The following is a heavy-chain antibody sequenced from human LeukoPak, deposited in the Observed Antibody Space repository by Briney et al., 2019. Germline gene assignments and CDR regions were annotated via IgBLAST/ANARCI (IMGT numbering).Heavy chain of an antibody. D-gene: IGHD6-13*01. CDR2: INQDGSEK. CDR1: GFTFSSYW. CDR3: TRILRKQLVMFDY. J-gene: IGHJ4*02. Sequence: GGSLRLSCAASGFTFSSYWMSWVRQAPGKGLEWVANINQDGSEKYCVDSMKGRFTISRDNAKNSLYLQMNSLRAEDTAIYYCTRILRKQLVMFDYWGQGTLVTVSS. V-gene: IGHV3-7*01.